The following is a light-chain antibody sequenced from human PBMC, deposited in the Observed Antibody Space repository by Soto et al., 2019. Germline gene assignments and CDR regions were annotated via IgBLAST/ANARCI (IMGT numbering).Light chain of an antibody. Sequence: EIVLTQSPGTLSLSPGDTATISCRASQSVYRTYLAWYQHKVGQAPTLLIYGSSTRATGIPDKFSGSGSGTDFTLTIRRLEPEDFAVYFCQQYGSSPSTFGQGTKVEVK. CDR3: QQYGSSPST. CDR1: QSVYRTY. CDR2: GSS. V-gene: IGKV3-20*01. J-gene: IGKJ1*01.